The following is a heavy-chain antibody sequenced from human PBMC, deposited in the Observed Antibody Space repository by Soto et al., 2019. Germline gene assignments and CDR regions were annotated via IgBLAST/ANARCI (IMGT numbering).Heavy chain of an antibody. CDR1: GASISSGDYY. J-gene: IGHJ6*02. CDR3: ARLCSGGSCYTSYGMDV. Sequence: SETLSLTCNVSGASISSGDYYWSWIRQPPGKGLEWIGYIYFSESTSYNPSLKSRVTISGDKSKNQFSLRVTSVTAADTAVYYCARLCSGGSCYTSYGMDVWGQGTTVTVSS. D-gene: IGHD2-15*01. CDR2: IYFSEST. V-gene: IGHV4-30-4*01.